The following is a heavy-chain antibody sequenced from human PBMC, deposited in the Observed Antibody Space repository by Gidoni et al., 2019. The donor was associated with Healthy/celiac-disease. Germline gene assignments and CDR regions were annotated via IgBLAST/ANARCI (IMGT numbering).Heavy chain of an antibody. CDR1: GFTFGSYA. V-gene: IGHV3-23*01. CDR2: ISGSGGTT. Sequence: VQLLESGGGLVQPGGYLRLSCAGSGFTFGSYAICQVRQAPGKGLEWVSAISGSGGTTYYADSVKGRFTISRDNSKNTLYLQMNSLRAEDTAVYYCASRYCSSTTCYTRELYYYGMDVWGQGTTVTVSS. D-gene: IGHD2-2*02. CDR3: ASRYCSSTTCYTRELYYYGMDV. J-gene: IGHJ6*02.